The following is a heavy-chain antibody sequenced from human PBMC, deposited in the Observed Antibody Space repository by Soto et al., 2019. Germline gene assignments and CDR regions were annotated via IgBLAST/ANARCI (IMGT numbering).Heavy chain of an antibody. J-gene: IGHJ6*02. V-gene: IGHV1-69*13. CDR1: GGTFSSYA. Sequence: SVKVSCKASGGTFSSYAISWVRQAPGQGLEWMGGIIPIFGTANYAQKFQGRVTITADESTSTAYMELSSLRSEDTAVYYCARGAFPDYGGYYYYGMDVWGQGTTVTVSS. CDR3: ARGAFPDYGGYYYYGMDV. CDR2: IIPIFGTA. D-gene: IGHD4-17*01.